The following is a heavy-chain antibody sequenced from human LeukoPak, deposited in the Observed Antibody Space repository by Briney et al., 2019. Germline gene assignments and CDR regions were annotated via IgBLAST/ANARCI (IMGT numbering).Heavy chain of an antibody. Sequence: SQTLSLTCTVSGGSISSGGYYWSWIRQHPGKGLEWIGYIYYSGSTYYNPSLKSRVTISVDTSKNQSSLKLSSVTAADTAVYYCARDGTVTTSDAFDIWGQGTMVTVSS. J-gene: IGHJ3*02. CDR1: GGSISSGGYY. CDR3: ARDGTVTTSDAFDI. D-gene: IGHD4-17*01. V-gene: IGHV4-31*03. CDR2: IYYSGST.